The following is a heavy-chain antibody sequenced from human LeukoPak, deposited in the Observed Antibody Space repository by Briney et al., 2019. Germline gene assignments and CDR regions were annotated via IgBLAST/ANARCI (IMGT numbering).Heavy chain of an antibody. D-gene: IGHD5-24*01. V-gene: IGHV4-59*01. CDR2: IYYSGST. J-gene: IGHJ5*02. CDR1: GGSTSSYY. CDR3: ASLEGSLEYP. Sequence: KPSETLSLTCTVSGGSTSSYYWSWIRQPPGKGLEWIGYIYYSGSTNYNPSLKSRVTISVDTSKNQFSLKLSSVTAADTAVYYCASLEGSLEYPWGQGTLVTVSS.